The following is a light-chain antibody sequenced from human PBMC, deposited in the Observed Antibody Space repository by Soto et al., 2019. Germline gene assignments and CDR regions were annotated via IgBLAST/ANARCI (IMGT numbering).Light chain of an antibody. V-gene: IGKV1-39*01. Sequence: DIQMTQSPSSLSASVGDRVTITCRASQTISNYLNWFQQKPGKAPKLLIYSASSLQSGVPSRFSGSGSGTDFTLTISSLQPEDFGTYYCQQSYTTPRTFGQGTKLEIK. CDR1: QTISNY. J-gene: IGKJ2*01. CDR2: SAS. CDR3: QQSYTTPRT.